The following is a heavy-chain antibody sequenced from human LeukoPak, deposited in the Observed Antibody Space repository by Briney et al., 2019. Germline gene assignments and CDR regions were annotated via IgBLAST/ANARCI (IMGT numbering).Heavy chain of an antibody. CDR3: ARHGIDNYFDY. Sequence: SETLSLTCAVYGGSFSGYYWSWIRQPPGKGLEWIGSIYYSGSTYYNPSLKSRVTISVDTSKNQFSLKLSSVTAADTAVYYCARHGIDNYFDYWGQGTLVTVSS. CDR2: IYYSGST. D-gene: IGHD1-1*01. CDR1: GGSFSGYY. J-gene: IGHJ4*02. V-gene: IGHV4-34*01.